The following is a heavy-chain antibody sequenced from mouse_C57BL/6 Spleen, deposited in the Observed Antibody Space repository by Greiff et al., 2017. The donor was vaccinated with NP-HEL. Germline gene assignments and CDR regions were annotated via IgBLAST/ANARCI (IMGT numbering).Heavy chain of an antibody. Sequence: DVQLVESGGGLVQPGGSLKLSCAASGFTFSDYYMYWVRQTPEKRLEWVAYISNGGGSTYYPDTVKGRFTISSDNAKNTLYLQMSRLKSEDTAMYYCARHHYDYDYYAMDYWGQGTSVTVSS. CDR2: ISNGGGST. CDR1: GFTFSDYY. CDR3: ARHHYDYDYYAMDY. J-gene: IGHJ4*01. D-gene: IGHD2-4*01. V-gene: IGHV5-12*01.